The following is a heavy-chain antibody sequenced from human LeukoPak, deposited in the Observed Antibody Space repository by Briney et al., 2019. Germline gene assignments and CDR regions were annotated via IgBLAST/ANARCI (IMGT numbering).Heavy chain of an antibody. CDR3: AKVVRGGIAAAGDYFDY. CDR1: GFTFDDYA. CDR2: ISWNSGSI. Sequence: GGSLRLSCAASGFTFDDYAMHWVRQAPGKGLEWASGISWNSGSIGYADSVKGRFTISRDNAKNSLYLQMNSLRAEDTALYYCAKVVRGGIAAAGDYFDYWGQGTLVTVSS. D-gene: IGHD6-13*01. V-gene: IGHV3-9*01. J-gene: IGHJ4*02.